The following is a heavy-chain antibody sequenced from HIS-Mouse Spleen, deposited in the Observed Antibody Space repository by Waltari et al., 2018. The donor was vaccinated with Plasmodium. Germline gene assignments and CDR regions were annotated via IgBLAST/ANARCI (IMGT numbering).Heavy chain of an antibody. CDR2: IKQDGSEK. Sequence: EVQLVESGCGLVQSAGSLLLSCEAFGFTCSSYWRSWVRQPPGKGLEWVANIKQDGSEKYYVDSVKGRFTISRDNAKNALYLQMNSLRAEDTAVYYCASSWYWYFDLWGRGTLVTVSS. J-gene: IGHJ2*01. D-gene: IGHD6-13*01. V-gene: IGHV3-7*01. CDR1: GFTCSSYW. CDR3: ASSWYWYFDL.